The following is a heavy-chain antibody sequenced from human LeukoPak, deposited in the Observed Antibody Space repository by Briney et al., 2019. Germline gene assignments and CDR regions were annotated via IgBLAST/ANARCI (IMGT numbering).Heavy chain of an antibody. V-gene: IGHV1-46*01. D-gene: IGHD1-26*01. CDR1: GYTFTNYY. Sequence: ASVKVSCKASGYTFTNYYVHWVRQAPGQGLEWMGIINPSGGTTRYAQKFQERVTITRDMSTSTAYMELSSLRSEDTAVYYCAAESARLQVGATRRDYYYGMDVWGQGTTVTVSS. CDR3: AAESARLQVGATRRDYYYGMDV. J-gene: IGHJ6*02. CDR2: INPSGGTT.